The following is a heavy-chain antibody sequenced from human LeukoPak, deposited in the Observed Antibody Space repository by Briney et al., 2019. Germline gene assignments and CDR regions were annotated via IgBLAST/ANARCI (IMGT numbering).Heavy chain of an antibody. CDR2: ISYSGNT. Sequence: KPSETLSLTCTVSGGSINSYYWSWIRQPPGKGLEWIGYISYSGNTNYNPSLKSRVTMSVDTSKARFSLKLSSATAADTAVYYCARYSYGGYYLDYWGQGTLVTVSS. D-gene: IGHD5-18*01. CDR3: ARYSYGGYYLDY. CDR1: GGSINSYY. V-gene: IGHV4-59*01. J-gene: IGHJ4*02.